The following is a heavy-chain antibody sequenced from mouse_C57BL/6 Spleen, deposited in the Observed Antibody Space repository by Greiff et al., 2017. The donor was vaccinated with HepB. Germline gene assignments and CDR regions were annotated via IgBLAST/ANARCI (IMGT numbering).Heavy chain of an antibody. CDR2: INPNNGGT. J-gene: IGHJ3*01. Sequence: EVQLQQSGPELVKPGASVKISCKASGYTFTDYYMNWVKQSHGKSLEWIGDINPNNGGTSYNQKFKGKATLTVDKSSSTAYMELRSLTSEDSAVYYCARSDGGWLLQAWFAYWGQGTLVTVSA. V-gene: IGHV1-26*01. CDR3: ARSDGGWLLQAWFAY. D-gene: IGHD2-3*01. CDR1: GYTFTDYY.